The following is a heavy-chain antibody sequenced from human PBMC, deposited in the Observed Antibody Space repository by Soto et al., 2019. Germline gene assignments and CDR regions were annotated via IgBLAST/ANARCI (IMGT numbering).Heavy chain of an antibody. J-gene: IGHJ6*02. Sequence: GSVKVSCKASGYTFTGYYVHWVRPAPGQGLEWMGWINPNSGDTYLAQRFQGRVTMNRDTSIGTAYMELRGLTSDDTAEYYCAKGGAIVAAGTRVYLYNAMDVWGQGTTVTVSS. CDR2: INPNSGDT. CDR1: GYTFTGYY. D-gene: IGHD1-26*01. CDR3: AKGGAIVAAGTRVYLYNAMDV. V-gene: IGHV1-2*02.